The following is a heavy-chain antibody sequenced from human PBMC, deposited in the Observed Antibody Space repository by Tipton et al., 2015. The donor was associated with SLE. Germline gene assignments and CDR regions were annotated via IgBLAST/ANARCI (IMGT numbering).Heavy chain of an antibody. CDR1: GGSISSHY. CDR2: IYYSGNT. J-gene: IGHJ2*01. V-gene: IGHV4-59*11. D-gene: IGHD3-10*01. Sequence: TLSLTCTVSGGSISSHYWSWIRQPPGKGLEWIGYIYYSGNTNYNPSLKSRVTISVDTSKNQFSLKLSSVTAADTAVYYCARVSRAFREAGYFDLWGRGTLVTVSS. CDR3: ARVSRAFREAGYFDL.